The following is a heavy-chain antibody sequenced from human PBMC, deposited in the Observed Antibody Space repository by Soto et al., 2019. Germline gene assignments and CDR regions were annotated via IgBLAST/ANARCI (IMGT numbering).Heavy chain of an antibody. CDR3: ARELQRFLEWLHPYYYMDV. CDR2: INAGNGNT. Sequence: ASVKVSCKASGYTFTSYAMHWVRQAPGQRLEWMGWINAGNGNTKCSQKFQGRVTITRDTSASTAYMELSSLRSEDTAVYYCARELQRFLEWLHPYYYMDVWGKGTTVTVSS. D-gene: IGHD3-3*01. J-gene: IGHJ6*03. V-gene: IGHV1-3*01. CDR1: GYTFTSYA.